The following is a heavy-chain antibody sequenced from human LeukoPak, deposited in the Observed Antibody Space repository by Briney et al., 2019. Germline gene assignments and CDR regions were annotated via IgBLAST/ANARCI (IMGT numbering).Heavy chain of an antibody. Sequence: SETLSPTCNVSGASIRSGRFHWSWIRQPAGKGLQWIGRINHSGNIDYNPSLWGRLTLSLDTSNNQFSLKLTSMTAADTAMYYCARLRLPATLGAFDIWGQGTMVTVSS. D-gene: IGHD5-12*01. J-gene: IGHJ3*02. CDR1: GASIRSGRFH. CDR2: INHSGNI. CDR3: ARLRLPATLGAFDI. V-gene: IGHV4-61*02.